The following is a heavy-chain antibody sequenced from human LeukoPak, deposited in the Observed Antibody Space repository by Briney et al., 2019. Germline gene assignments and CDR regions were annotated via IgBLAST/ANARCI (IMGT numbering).Heavy chain of an antibody. V-gene: IGHV3-21*04. CDR3: AKGYRIVSGSLDY. D-gene: IGHD3-10*01. Sequence: GGSLRLSCAASGFTFSSYSMNWVRQAPGKGLEWVSSISSSSSYIYYADSVKGRFTISRDNAKNSLYLQMNNLRAEDTALYYCAKGYRIVSGSLDYWGQGTLVTVSS. CDR2: ISSSSSYI. J-gene: IGHJ4*02. CDR1: GFTFSSYS.